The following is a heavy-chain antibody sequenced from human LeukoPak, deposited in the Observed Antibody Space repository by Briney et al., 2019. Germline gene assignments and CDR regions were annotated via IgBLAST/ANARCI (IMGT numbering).Heavy chain of an antibody. V-gene: IGHV3-48*03. Sequence: PGGSLRLSCAASGITFSSYEMNWVRQAPGKGLEWVSYISSSGSRRYYADSVKGRFTIPRDNAKNSLYLQMNSLRAEDTAVYYCARDLDGDFNYWGQGTLVTVSS. CDR1: GITFSSYE. CDR3: ARDLDGDFNY. J-gene: IGHJ4*02. D-gene: IGHD4-17*01. CDR2: ISSSGSRR.